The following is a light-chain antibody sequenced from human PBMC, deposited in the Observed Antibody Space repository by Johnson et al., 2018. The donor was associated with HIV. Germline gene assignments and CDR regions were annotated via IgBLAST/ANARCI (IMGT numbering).Light chain of an antibody. Sequence: QSVLTQPPSVSAAPGQKVTISCSGSSFNIGNNYVSWYQQLPGTAPKLLIYDNDKRPSGIPDRFSGSKSGTSATLGITGLQTGDEADYYCETWDSSLSGYYVFGTGTKVTVL. V-gene: IGLV1-51*01. CDR1: SFNIGNNY. J-gene: IGLJ1*01. CDR2: DND. CDR3: ETWDSSLSGYYV.